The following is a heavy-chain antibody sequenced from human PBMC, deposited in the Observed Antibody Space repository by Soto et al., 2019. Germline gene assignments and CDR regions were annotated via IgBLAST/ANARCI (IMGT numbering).Heavy chain of an antibody. CDR3: ARVTSTVSPPFHESSGYYIPFDY. CDR2: INHSGST. CDR1: GGSFSGYY. J-gene: IGHJ4*02. V-gene: IGHV4-34*01. D-gene: IGHD3-22*01. Sequence: SETLSLTCAVYGGSFSGYYWSWIRQPPGKGLEWIGEINHSGSTNYNPSLKSRVTISVDTSKNQFSLKLSSVTAADTAVYYCARVTSTVSPPFHESSGYYIPFDYWGQGTQVTGS.